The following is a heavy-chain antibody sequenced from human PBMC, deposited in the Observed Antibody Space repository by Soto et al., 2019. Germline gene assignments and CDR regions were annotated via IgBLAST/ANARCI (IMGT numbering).Heavy chain of an antibody. D-gene: IGHD4-17*01. J-gene: IGHJ4*02. CDR2: IYPGDSDT. CDR1: GYRFTSYW. V-gene: IGHV5-51*01. Sequence: GESLKISCQGSGYRFTSYWIGWVRQMPGKGLEWMGIIYPGDSDTRYSPSFQGQVTISADKSISTAYLQWSSLKTDDTALYYCTTAATTVTTIDYWGQGTLVTVSS. CDR3: TTAATTVTTIDY.